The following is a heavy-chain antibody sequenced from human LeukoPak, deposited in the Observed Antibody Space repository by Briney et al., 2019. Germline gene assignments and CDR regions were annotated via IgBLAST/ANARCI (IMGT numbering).Heavy chain of an antibody. V-gene: IGHV3-11*01. CDR1: GFTFSDYY. D-gene: IGHD4-17*01. J-gene: IGHJ4*02. CDR2: ITSTGSTK. Sequence: PGGSLRLSCAASGFTFSDYYMTWIRQAPGKGLEWISYITSTGSTKYYAVSVKGRFTISRDNAKDSLYLQMNSLRVEDTAVYYCARGGKTTVTYWGQGTLVTVSS. CDR3: ARGGKTTVTY.